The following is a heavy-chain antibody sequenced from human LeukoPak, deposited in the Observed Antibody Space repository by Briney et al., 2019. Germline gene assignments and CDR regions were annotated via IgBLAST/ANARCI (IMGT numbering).Heavy chain of an antibody. Sequence: SQTLSLTCASSRDSVSSDSAAWRWIRRSPSRGLEWLGRTYYRSKWYNDYAVSVKSRITINPDTSKNQFSLQLNSVTPEDTAVYYCARDRGPFDIWGQGTMVTVSS. D-gene: IGHD3-10*01. V-gene: IGHV6-1*01. CDR1: RDSVSSDSAA. J-gene: IGHJ3*02. CDR2: TYYRSKWYN. CDR3: ARDRGPFDI.